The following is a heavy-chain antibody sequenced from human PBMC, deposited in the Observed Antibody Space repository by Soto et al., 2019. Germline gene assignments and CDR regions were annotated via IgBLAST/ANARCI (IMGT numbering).Heavy chain of an antibody. D-gene: IGHD1-26*01. CDR3: ARQRPTDGRWEFANYYGMDV. CDR1: GGSFSAYY. J-gene: IGHJ6*02. V-gene: IGHV4-34*12. CDR2: IIHSEST. Sequence: TLSLTCAVYGGSFSAYYWSWVRQPPGKGLEWIGEIIHSESTKYNPSLKSRVTISVDTSKNQFSLKLSSVTAADTAVYYCARQRPTDGRWEFANYYGMDVWGQGTPVT.